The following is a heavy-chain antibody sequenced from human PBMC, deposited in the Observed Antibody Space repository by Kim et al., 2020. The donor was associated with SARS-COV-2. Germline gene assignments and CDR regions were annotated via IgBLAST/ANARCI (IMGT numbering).Heavy chain of an antibody. V-gene: IGHV3-74*01. Sequence: GGSLRLSCAASGFTFSWYWMHWVRQAPGKGLVWVSRIKGDGSDTSYADSVKGRFTISRDNTKNTLYLQMNSLRAEDTAVYYGERDGGGLRPDIWGQGTLVTVSS. J-gene: IGHJ3*02. D-gene: IGHD5-12*01. CDR1: GFTFSWYW. CDR3: ERDGGGLRPDI. CDR2: IKGDGSDT.